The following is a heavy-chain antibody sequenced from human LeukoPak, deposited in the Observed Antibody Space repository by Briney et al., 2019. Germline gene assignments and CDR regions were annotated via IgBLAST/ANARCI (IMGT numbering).Heavy chain of an antibody. V-gene: IGHV3-21*01. D-gene: IGHD3-22*01. J-gene: IGHJ4*02. Sequence: GASLRLSCAASGFTFSSHIMNWVRQAPGKGLEWVSSISSSTSYIYYADSLTGRFTISRDNAKNSLYIQMNSLTADDTAVYYCARGHYYDSSGLDYWGQGILVTVSS. CDR2: ISSSTSYI. CDR1: GFTFSSHI. CDR3: ARGHYYDSSGLDY.